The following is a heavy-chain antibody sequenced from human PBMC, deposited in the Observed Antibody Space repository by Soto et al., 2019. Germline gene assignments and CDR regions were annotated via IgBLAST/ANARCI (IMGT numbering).Heavy chain of an antibody. CDR1: GFTFSSYG. V-gene: IGHV3-30*18. CDR3: AKDKARPGFGGGKWRAFDI. CDR2: ISYDGSNK. D-gene: IGHD5-12*01. J-gene: IGHJ3*02. Sequence: QVQLVESGGGVVQPGRSLRLSCAASGFTFSSYGMHWVRQAPGKGLEWVAVISYDGSNKYYADSVKGRFTISRDNSKNTLYLQMNSLRAEDTAVYYCAKDKARPGFGGGKWRAFDIWGQGTMVTVSS.